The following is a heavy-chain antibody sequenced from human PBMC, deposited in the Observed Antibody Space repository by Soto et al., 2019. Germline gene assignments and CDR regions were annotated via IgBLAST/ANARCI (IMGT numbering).Heavy chain of an antibody. CDR1: GDTFTFYS. CDR2: INPILSMS. CDR3: ASSYGSGYRAVDY. V-gene: IGHV1-69*02. J-gene: IGHJ4*02. D-gene: IGHD3-10*01. Sequence: QVQLVQSGAEVKKPGSSVRVSCKASGDTFTFYSINWVRQAPGLGLEWMGRINPILSMSNYAQRSQGRVTMTEDKSTSKASMELSSLRSEDTAMYYCASSYGSGYRAVDYWGQGALVTVSS.